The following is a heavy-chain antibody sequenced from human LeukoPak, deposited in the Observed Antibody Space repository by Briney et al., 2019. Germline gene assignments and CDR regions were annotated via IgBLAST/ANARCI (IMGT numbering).Heavy chain of an antibody. V-gene: IGHV3-7*01. CDR3: ARRDGSGSVDY. D-gene: IGHD3-10*01. CDR1: GLTFSSYW. J-gene: IGHJ4*02. Sequence: GGSLRLSCAASGLTFSSYWMSWVRQAPGKGLEWVANIKQDGSEKYYVDSVKGRFTISRDNAKNSLYLQMNSLRAEDTAVYYCARRDGSGSVDYWGQGTLATVSS. CDR2: IKQDGSEK.